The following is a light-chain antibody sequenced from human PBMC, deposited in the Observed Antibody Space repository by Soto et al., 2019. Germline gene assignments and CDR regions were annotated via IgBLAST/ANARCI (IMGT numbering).Light chain of an antibody. CDR1: SSDVGSYNL. Sequence: QSALTQPASVSGSPGQSITVSYTGTSSDVGSYNLVSWYQQHPGKAPKLMIYEGSKRPSGVSDRFSGSKSGNTASLTISGLQAEDEADYYCCSYAGSRTFVVFGGGTKLTVL. CDR2: EGS. V-gene: IGLV2-23*03. CDR3: CSYAGSRTFVV. J-gene: IGLJ2*01.